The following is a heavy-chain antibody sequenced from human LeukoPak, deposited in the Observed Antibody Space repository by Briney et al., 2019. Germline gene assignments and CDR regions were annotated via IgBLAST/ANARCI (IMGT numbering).Heavy chain of an antibody. V-gene: IGHV3-30*02. CDR1: GFTFSSYG. CDR3: AKTLDTYYDFWSGYYSTDFDY. J-gene: IGHJ4*02. Sequence: PGGSLRLSCAASGFTFSSYGMHWVRQAPGKGLEWMAFIRYDGSNKYYADSVKGRFTISRDNSKNTLYLQMNSLRAEDTAVYYCAKTLDTYYDFWSGYYSTDFDYWGQGTLVTVSS. CDR2: IRYDGSNK. D-gene: IGHD3-3*01.